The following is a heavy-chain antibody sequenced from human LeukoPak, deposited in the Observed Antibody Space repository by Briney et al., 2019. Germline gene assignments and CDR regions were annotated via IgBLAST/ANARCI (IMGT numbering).Heavy chain of an antibody. J-gene: IGHJ6*03. CDR3: AKDGYDYYYYYMDV. CDR1: GFTFSSYA. Sequence: PGGSLRLSCAASGFTFSSYAMSWVRQAPGKGLEWVSAISGSGSTTYYADSVKGRFTISRDNSKNTLYLQMNSLRAEDTAVYYCAKDGYDYYYYYMDVWGRGTAVSVSS. V-gene: IGHV3-23*01. D-gene: IGHD1-1*01. CDR2: ISGSGSTT.